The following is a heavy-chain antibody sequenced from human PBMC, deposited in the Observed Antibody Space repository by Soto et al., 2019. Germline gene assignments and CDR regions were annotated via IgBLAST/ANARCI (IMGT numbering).Heavy chain of an antibody. CDR3: SRSRPGVTHDS. Sequence: GGSLRLSCATSGFTLSDYYMEWVRQAPGQGLEWIGLTRNKANRYTTEYAASVKGRFTISRDDSKNSLYLQMSSLNTEDTALYYCSRSRPGVTHDSWGQGTLVTVSS. CDR1: GFTLSDYY. CDR2: TRNKANRYTT. D-gene: IGHD3-10*01. V-gene: IGHV3-72*01. J-gene: IGHJ4*02.